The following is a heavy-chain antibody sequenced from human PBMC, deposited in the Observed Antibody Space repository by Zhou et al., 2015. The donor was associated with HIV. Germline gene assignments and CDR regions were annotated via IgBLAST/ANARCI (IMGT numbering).Heavy chain of an antibody. CDR1: GYTFTSYD. D-gene: IGHD3-10*01. J-gene: IGHJ3*02. V-gene: IGHV1-8*01. CDR2: MNPNSGNT. CDR3: ARVWFRELYSAYLYREGQQDAFDI. Sequence: QVQLVQSGAEVKKPGASVKVSCKASGYTFTSYDINWVRQATGQGLEWMGWMNPNSGNTGYAQKFQGRVTITADESTSTAYMELSSLRSEDTAVYYCARVWFRELYSAYLYREGQQDAFDIWGQGTMVTVSS.